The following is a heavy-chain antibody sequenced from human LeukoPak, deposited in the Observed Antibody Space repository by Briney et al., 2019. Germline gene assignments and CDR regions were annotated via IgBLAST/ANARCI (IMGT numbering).Heavy chain of an antibody. J-gene: IGHJ6*02. CDR3: AKDLGTYYYDSSGSGMDV. V-gene: IGHV3-9*01. D-gene: IGHD3-22*01. CDR1: GFTCDDYA. Sequence: LRLSCAASGFTCDDYAMHWVRQAPGKGLEWVSGISWNSGSIGYADSVKGRFTISRDNAKNSLYLQMNSLRAEDTALYYCAKDLGTYYYDSSGSGMDVWGQGTTVTVSS. CDR2: ISWNSGSI.